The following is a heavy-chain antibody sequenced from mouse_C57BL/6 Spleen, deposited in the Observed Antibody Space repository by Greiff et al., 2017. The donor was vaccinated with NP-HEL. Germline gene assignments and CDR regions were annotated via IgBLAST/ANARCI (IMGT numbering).Heavy chain of an antibody. CDR3: ASSLGYYFDY. CDR1: GYTFTSYW. V-gene: IGHV1-64*01. CDR2: IHPNSGST. Sequence: QVQLQQPGAELVKPGASVKLSCKASGYTFTSYWMHWVKQRPGHGLEWIGMIHPNSGSTNYNEKFKSKATLTVDKSSSTAYMQLSSLTSEDSAVYYCASSLGYYFDYWGQGTTLTVSS. J-gene: IGHJ2*01.